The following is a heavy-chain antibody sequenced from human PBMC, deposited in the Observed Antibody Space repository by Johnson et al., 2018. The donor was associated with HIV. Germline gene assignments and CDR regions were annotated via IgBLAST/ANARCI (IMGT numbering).Heavy chain of an antibody. CDR2: ISGSGGST. CDR1: GFTFSSYA. J-gene: IGHJ3*02. V-gene: IGHV3-23*04. CDR3: ARDPGYWDAVDI. D-gene: IGHD3-22*01. Sequence: VQLVESGGGLVKPGGSLRLSCAASGFTFSSYAMSWVRQAPGKGMEWVSAISGSGGSTSYADSVKGRFTISRDNSKNSLYLQRNSLWAEDTAVYCCARDPGYWDAVDIWGQGTMVTVSS.